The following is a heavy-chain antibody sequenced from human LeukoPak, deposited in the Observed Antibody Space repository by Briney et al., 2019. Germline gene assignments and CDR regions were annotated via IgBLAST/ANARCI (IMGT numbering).Heavy chain of an antibody. CDR1: GFGVSHNY. CDR2: IYSGGNT. J-gene: IGHJ4*02. D-gene: IGHD6-13*01. CDR3: TRDTPGIAASVSGG. V-gene: IGHV3-53*01. Sequence: GGSLRLSCTASGFGVSHNYVNWVRQAPGKGLEWVALIYSGGNTHYADSVKGRFTISRDNSKNTLYLQMSSLRVEDTAVYYCTRDTPGIAASVSGGWGQGTLVTVSS.